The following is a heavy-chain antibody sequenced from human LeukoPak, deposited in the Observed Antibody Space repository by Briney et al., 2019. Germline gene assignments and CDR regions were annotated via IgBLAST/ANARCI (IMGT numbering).Heavy chain of an antibody. J-gene: IGHJ4*02. D-gene: IGHD3-3*01. CDR2: ISGSGGST. CDR1: GFTFGSYA. V-gene: IGHV3-23*01. CDR3: AKGVLVPPTYFDY. Sequence: GGSLRLSCAASGFTFGSYAMSWVRQAPGKGLEWVSAISGSGGSTYYADSVKGRFTISRDNSKNTLFLQMNSLRAEDTAVYYCAKGVLVPPTYFDYWGQGTLVTVSS.